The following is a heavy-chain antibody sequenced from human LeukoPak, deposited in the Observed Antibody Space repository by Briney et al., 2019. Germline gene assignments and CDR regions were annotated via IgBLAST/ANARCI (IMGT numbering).Heavy chain of an antibody. CDR1: GFTFSDYY. V-gene: IGHV3-11*04. D-gene: IGHD2-21*01. CDR3: ARDRPGEDYYYYYMDV. J-gene: IGHJ6*03. CDR2: ISSSGSTI. Sequence: GGSLRLSCAASGFTFSDYYMSWIRQAPGKGLEWVSYISSSGSTIYYADSVKGRFTISRDNAKNSLYLQMNSLRAEDTAVYYCARDRPGEDYYYYYMDVWGKGTTVTVSS.